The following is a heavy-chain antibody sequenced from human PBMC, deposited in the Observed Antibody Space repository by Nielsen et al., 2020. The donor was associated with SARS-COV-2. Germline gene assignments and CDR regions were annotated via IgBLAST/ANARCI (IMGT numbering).Heavy chain of an antibody. CDR2: IYHSGST. D-gene: IGHD6-19*01. CDR1: GYSISSGYY. CDR3: ARVRSGRYYFDY. Sequence: SETLSLTCTVSGYSISSGYYWGWIRQPPGKGLEWIGSIYHSGSTYYNPSLKSRVTISVDTSKNQFSLKLSSVTAADTAVYYCARVRSGRYYFDYWGQGTLVTVSS. J-gene: IGHJ4*02. V-gene: IGHV4-38-2*02.